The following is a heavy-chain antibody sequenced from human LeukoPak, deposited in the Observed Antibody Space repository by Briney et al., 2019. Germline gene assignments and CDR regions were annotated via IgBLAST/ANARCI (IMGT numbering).Heavy chain of an antibody. CDR2: IEEDGSEK. D-gene: IGHD2-21*02. V-gene: IGHV3-7*01. CDR3: ARAWGDGHYFDY. Sequence: GGSLRLSCAASGFTFSSYSMNWVRQAPGKGLEWVANIEEDGSEKYYVDSVKGRFTISRDNAQNSLYLQMTSLRDEDTAVYYCARAWGDGHYFDYWGQGTLVTVSS. CDR1: GFTFSSYS. J-gene: IGHJ4*02.